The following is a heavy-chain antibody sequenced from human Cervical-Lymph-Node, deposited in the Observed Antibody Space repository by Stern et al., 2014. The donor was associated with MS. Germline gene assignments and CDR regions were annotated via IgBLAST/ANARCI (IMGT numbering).Heavy chain of an antibody. V-gene: IGHV1-69*01. J-gene: IGHJ4*02. D-gene: IGHD6-13*01. CDR2: TTPLLGTA. CDR3: ARHQAGIAAD. Sequence: QMQLVQYGAEVKKPGSSVKVSCKASGDTFSSLDIGWVRQAPGQGPEWLGGTTPLLGTASYARNFQGRSTFSAADSTSTTYMELSSRRSEDTAVYYCARHQAGIAADWGQGTLVTVSS. CDR1: GDTFSSLD.